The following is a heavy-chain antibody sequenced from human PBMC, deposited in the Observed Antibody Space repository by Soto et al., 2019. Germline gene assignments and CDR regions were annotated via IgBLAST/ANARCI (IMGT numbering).Heavy chain of an antibody. D-gene: IGHD6-13*01. Sequence: SETLSLTCTVSGGSISRNYWTWIRQPPGKELEWIGYVYNSGSTNYNPSLKSRVTISEDTSKSQFSLKVNSMTAADTAVYYCARYRREAVAGYTLDNWGQGILVTVSS. CDR2: VYNSGST. CDR3: ARYRREAVAGYTLDN. J-gene: IGHJ4*02. V-gene: IGHV4-59*01. CDR1: GGSISRNY.